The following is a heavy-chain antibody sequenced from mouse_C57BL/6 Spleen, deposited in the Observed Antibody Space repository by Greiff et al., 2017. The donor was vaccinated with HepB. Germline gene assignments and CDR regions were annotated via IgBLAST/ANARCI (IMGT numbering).Heavy chain of an antibody. D-gene: IGHD1-1*01. J-gene: IGHJ1*03. CDR1: GYTFTSYD. CDR3: ARAGSSSLWYFDV. V-gene: IGHV1-85*01. Sequence: VKVVESGPELVKPGASVKLSCKASGYTFTSYDINWVKQRPGQGLEWIGWIYPRDGSTKYNEKFKGKATLTVDTSSSTAYMELHSLTSEDSAVYFCARAGSSSLWYFDVWGTGTTVTVSS. CDR2: IYPRDGST.